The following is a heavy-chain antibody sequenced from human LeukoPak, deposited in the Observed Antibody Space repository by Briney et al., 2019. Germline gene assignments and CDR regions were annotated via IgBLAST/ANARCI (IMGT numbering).Heavy chain of an antibody. J-gene: IGHJ6*03. Sequence: SETLSLTCTVSGGSISSGSYYWSWIRQPAGKGLEWIGRIYTSGSTNYNPSLKSRVTISVDTSKNQFSLKLSSVTAADTAVYYCARAGYYGSGYYHYYYMDVWGKGTTVTVSS. D-gene: IGHD3-10*01. CDR2: IYTSGST. CDR3: ARAGYYGSGYYHYYYMDV. V-gene: IGHV4-61*02. CDR1: GGSISSGSYY.